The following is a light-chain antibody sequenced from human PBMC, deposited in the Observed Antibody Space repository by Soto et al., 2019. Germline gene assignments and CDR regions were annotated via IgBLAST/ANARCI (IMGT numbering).Light chain of an antibody. CDR2: AAS. J-gene: IGKJ1*01. V-gene: IGKV1-39*01. Sequence: DIQMTQSPTCLSASVGDRVTINCRASQSISTYLNWYQQRPGGAPMLLVFAASALQGGVPSRFSGSGSGADFTLTIDGLQPEDVAIYYWPQCYYTLWTFGQGTKVEV. CDR1: QSISTY. CDR3: PQCYYTLWT.